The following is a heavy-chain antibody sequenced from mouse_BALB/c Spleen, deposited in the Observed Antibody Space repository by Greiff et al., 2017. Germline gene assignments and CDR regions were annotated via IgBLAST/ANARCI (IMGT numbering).Heavy chain of an antibody. V-gene: IGHV3-2*02. D-gene: IGHD1-1*01. Sequence: EVKLEESGPGLVKPSQSLSLTCTVTGYSITSDYAWNWIRQFPGNKLEWMGYISYSGSTSYNPSLKSRISITRDTSKNQFFLQLNSVTTEDTATYYCAKLLYAMDYWGQGTSVTVSS. CDR3: AKLLYAMDY. CDR2: ISYSGST. J-gene: IGHJ4*01. CDR1: GYSITSDYA.